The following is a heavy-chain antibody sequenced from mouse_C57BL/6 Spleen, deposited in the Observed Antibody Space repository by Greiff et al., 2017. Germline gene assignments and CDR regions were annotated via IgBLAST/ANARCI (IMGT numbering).Heavy chain of an antibody. CDR1: GYTFTGYW. CDR2: ILPGGGST. D-gene: IGHD1-1*01. J-gene: IGHJ2*01. V-gene: IGHV1-9*01. CDR3: ANCGCYYGSGSFGF. Sequence: QVQLQQSGAELMKPGASVKLSCKATGYTFTGYWIEWVKQRPGHGLEWIGEILPGGGSTNYNEKFKGKATFTVDTSSNTAYMQLSSLTTEDSAIYYCANCGCYYGSGSFGFWGTGTTLTVSS.